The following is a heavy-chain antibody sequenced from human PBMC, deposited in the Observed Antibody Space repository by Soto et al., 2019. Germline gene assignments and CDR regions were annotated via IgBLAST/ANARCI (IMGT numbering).Heavy chain of an antibody. D-gene: IGHD5-18*01. J-gene: IGHJ2*01. CDR1: GGTFSSYA. V-gene: IGHV1-69*01. CDR2: IIPIFGTA. Sequence: QVQLVQSGAEVKKPGSSVKVPCKASGGTFSSYAISWVRQAPGQGLEWMGGIIPIFGTANYAQKFQGRVTITADESTSTAYMELSSLRSEDTAVYYCARSGYSYGYLNDWYFDLWGRGTLVTVSS. CDR3: ARSGYSYGYLNDWYFDL.